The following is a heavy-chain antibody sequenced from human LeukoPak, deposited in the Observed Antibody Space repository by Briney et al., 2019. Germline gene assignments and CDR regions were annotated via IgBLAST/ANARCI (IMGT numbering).Heavy chain of an antibody. CDR3: ARDQVRPSMVRGVAPCD. V-gene: IGHV4-30-4*01. CDR2: IYYRGST. D-gene: IGHD3-10*01. Sequence: PSETLSLTCTVSGGSISSGDYYWSWIRQPPGKGLEWIGYIYYRGSTYYNPSLKSRVTISVDTSKNQFSLKLSSVTAADTAVYYCARDQVRPSMVRGVAPCDWGQGTLVTVSS. J-gene: IGHJ4*02. CDR1: GGSISSGDYY.